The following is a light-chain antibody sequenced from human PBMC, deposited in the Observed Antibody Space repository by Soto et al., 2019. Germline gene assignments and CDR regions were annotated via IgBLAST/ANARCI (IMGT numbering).Light chain of an antibody. CDR1: SSNIGAGYD. V-gene: IGLV1-40*01. CDR2: GNS. Sequence: QSVLTQPPSVSGAPGQRVTISCTGSSSNIGAGYDVHWYQQLPGTAPKLLIYGNSNRPSGVPDRFSGSKSVTSASLAIAGLQAEDEADYYCQSSDSSLSGAVFGGGTQLTVL. CDR3: QSSDSSLSGAV. J-gene: IGLJ7*01.